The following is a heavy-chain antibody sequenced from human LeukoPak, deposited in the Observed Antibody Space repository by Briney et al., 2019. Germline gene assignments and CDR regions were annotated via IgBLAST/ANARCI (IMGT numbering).Heavy chain of an antibody. V-gene: IGHV4-38-2*02. J-gene: IGHJ6*02. D-gene: IGHD6-19*01. Sequence: SETLSLTCTVSGYSISSGYYWGWIRQPPGKGLEWIGSIYHSGSTYYNPSLKSRVTISVDTSKNQFSLKLSSVTAADTAVYYCARDRSGGYYGMDVWGQGTTVTVSS. CDR2: IYHSGST. CDR1: GYSISSGYY. CDR3: ARDRSGGYYGMDV.